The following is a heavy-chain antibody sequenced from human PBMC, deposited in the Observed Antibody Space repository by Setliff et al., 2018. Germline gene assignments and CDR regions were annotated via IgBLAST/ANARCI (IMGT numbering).Heavy chain of an antibody. CDR1: GFTFSNYW. D-gene: IGHD3-3*01. V-gene: IGHV3-30*02. J-gene: IGHJ4*02. CDR2: IRYDGSNK. CDR3: ARDGKFLEWLLPFDY. Sequence: GGSLRLSCAASGFTFSNYWMGWVRQAPGKGLEWVAFIRYDGSNKYYADSVKGRFTMSRDNAKNSLYLQMNSLRAEDTAVYYCARDGKFLEWLLPFDYWGQGTLVTVSS.